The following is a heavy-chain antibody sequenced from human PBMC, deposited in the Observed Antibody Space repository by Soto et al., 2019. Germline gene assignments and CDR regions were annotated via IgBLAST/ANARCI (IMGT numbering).Heavy chain of an antibody. Sequence: SETLSLTCTVSGGSISSGDYYWSWIRQPPGKGLEWIGYIYYSGSTYYNPSLKSRVTISVDTSKNQFSLKLSSVTAADTAVYYCARGVVGATGGAFDIWGQGTMVTVSS. CDR3: ARGVVGATGGAFDI. V-gene: IGHV4-30-4*01. CDR1: GGSISSGDYY. J-gene: IGHJ3*02. CDR2: IYYSGST. D-gene: IGHD1-26*01.